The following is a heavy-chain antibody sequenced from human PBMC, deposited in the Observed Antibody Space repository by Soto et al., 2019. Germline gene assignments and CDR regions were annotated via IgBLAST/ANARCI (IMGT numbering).Heavy chain of an antibody. Sequence: QVQLQESGPGLVKPSETLSLTCTVSGGSISSYYWSWIRQPPGKGLEWIGYIYYSGSTNYNPSLKSRVTISVDTSKNQFSLKLSSVTAADTAVYYCARGYDYGDYLDAFDIWGQGTMVTFSS. CDR2: IYYSGST. D-gene: IGHD4-17*01. CDR1: GGSISSYY. CDR3: ARGYDYGDYLDAFDI. J-gene: IGHJ3*02. V-gene: IGHV4-59*01.